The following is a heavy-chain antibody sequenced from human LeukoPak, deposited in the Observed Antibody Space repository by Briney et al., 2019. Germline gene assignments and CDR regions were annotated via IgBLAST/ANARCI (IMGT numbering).Heavy chain of an antibody. CDR1: GGSISSSSYY. CDR2: INHSGST. Sequence: SETLSLTCTVSGGSISSSSYYWGWIRQPPGKGLEWIGEINHSGSTNYNPSLKSRVTISVDTSKNQFSLKLSSVTAADTAVYYCARGGLRLSYNWFDPWGQGTLVTVSS. D-gene: IGHD3-16*01. J-gene: IGHJ5*02. CDR3: ARGGLRLSYNWFDP. V-gene: IGHV4-39*07.